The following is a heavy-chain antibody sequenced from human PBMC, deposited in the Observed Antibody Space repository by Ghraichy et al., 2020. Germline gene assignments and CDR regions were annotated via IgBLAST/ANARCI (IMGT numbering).Heavy chain of an antibody. J-gene: IGHJ4*02. Sequence: GESLNISCAASGFTFSSYAMHWVRQAPGKGLEWVAVISFDGSNKYYADSVKGRFTISRDNSKNTLYLQMNSLSAEDTAVYYCARDSLGWFGENYYFDYWGQGTLVTVSS. CDR2: ISFDGSNK. CDR1: GFTFSSYA. D-gene: IGHD3-10*01. V-gene: IGHV3-30-3*01. CDR3: ARDSLGWFGENYYFDY.